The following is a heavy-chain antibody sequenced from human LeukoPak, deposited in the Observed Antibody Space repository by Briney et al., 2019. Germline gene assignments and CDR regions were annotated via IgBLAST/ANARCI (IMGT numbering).Heavy chain of an antibody. CDR3: ARGKGGGYYDSSGYYEY. D-gene: IGHD3-22*01. J-gene: IGHJ4*02. V-gene: IGHV3-30-3*01. CDR1: GFTFSSYA. Sequence: PGRSLRLSCAASGFTFSSYAMHWVRQAPGKGLEWVAVISYDGSNKYYADSVKGRFTISRDNSKNTLYLQMNSLRAEDTAVYYCARGKGGGYYDSSGYYEYWGQGTLVTVSS. CDR2: ISYDGSNK.